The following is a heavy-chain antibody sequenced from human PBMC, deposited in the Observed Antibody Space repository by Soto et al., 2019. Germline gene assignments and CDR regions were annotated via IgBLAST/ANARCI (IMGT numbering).Heavy chain of an antibody. CDR3: AITNHHIGVVPAAIPLPLPYYMDV. D-gene: IGHD2-2*01. V-gene: IGHV1-69*02. CDR2: IIPILGIA. Sequence: QVQLVQYGAEVKKPGSSVKVSCKASGGTFSSYTISWVRQAPGQGLEWMGRIIPILGIANYAQKFQGRVTITADKFTSTAYMELSSLRSEDTAVYYCAITNHHIGVVPAAIPLPLPYYMDVWGKGTTVTVSS. CDR1: GGTFSSYT. J-gene: IGHJ6*03.